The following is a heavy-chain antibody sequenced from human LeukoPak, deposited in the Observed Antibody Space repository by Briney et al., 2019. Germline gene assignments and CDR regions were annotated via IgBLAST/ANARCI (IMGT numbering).Heavy chain of an antibody. Sequence: SQTLSLTCAITGDSVSSNNATWNWIRQSPSGGLEWVGRTYYRSKWHFDYAVSVKSRATVNPDTSKNQFSLQLNSVTPEDTAVYYCARERALVRGAITDFDYWGQGTLVSVSS. D-gene: IGHD3-10*01. J-gene: IGHJ4*02. CDR1: GDSVSSNNAT. CDR3: ARERALVRGAITDFDY. V-gene: IGHV6-1*01. CDR2: TYYRSKWHF.